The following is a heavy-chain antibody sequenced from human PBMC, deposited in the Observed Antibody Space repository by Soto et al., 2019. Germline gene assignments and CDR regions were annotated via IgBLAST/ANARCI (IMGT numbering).Heavy chain of an antibody. D-gene: IGHD6-6*01. CDR3: ATTVSYNWFDP. Sequence: QVQLVQSEAEVKKPGASVKVSCQTSGYTFSIHGISWVRQAPGQGLEWIGWINAYDGNTNYAQNLQGRVTMTTVTSTSTAYMELRRLRSDDTAVYYCATTVSYNWFDPWGQGTLVTVSS. V-gene: IGHV1-18*01. CDR2: INAYDGNT. CDR1: GYTFSIHG. J-gene: IGHJ5*02.